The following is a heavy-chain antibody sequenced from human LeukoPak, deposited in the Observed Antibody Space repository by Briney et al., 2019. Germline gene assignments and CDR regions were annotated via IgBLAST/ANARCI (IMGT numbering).Heavy chain of an antibody. J-gene: IGHJ4*02. CDR2: IYPGDSDT. CDR1: GYSFTSYW. CDR3: ARANRYSSSWYPFDY. D-gene: IGHD6-13*01. V-gene: IGHV5-51*01. Sequence: GESLKISCKGSGYSFTSYWIGWVRQMPGKGLEWMGIIYPGDSDTRYSPSFQGQVPISADKSISTAYLQWSSLKASDTAMYYCARANRYSSSWYPFDYWGQGTLVTVSS.